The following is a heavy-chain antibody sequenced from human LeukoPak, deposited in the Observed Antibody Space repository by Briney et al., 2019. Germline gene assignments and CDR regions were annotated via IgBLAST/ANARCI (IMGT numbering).Heavy chain of an antibody. D-gene: IGHD1-26*01. CDR2: INPNSGGT. Sequence: ASVKVSCKASGYIFTGYYMHWVRQAPGQGLEWMGWINPNSGGTNYAQKFQGWVTMTRDTSISTAYMELSRLRSDDTAVYYCARAGYGSYYVYYYGMDVWGRGTTVTVSS. CDR1: GYIFTGYY. V-gene: IGHV1-2*04. CDR3: ARAGYGSYYVYYYGMDV. J-gene: IGHJ6*02.